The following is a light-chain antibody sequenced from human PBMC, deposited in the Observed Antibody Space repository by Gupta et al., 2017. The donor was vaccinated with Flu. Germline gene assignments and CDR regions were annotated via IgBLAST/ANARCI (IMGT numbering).Light chain of an antibody. Sequence: DIHMTQSPSSLSASVGERVTITCRASQSINIYLNWYQHKPGKAPKLLIFDASSLRSEVPSRFSGSGSETDFTLSISSVKPEDFATYYCQQRFKYPRTLGQGTSVEI. CDR3: QQRFKYPRT. CDR1: QSINIY. CDR2: DAS. V-gene: IGKV1-39*01. J-gene: IGKJ1*01.